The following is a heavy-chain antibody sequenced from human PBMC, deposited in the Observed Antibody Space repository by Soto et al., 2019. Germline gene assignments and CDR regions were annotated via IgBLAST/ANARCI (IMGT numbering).Heavy chain of an antibody. V-gene: IGHV3-30*18. D-gene: IGHD3-3*01. CDR2: ISSDGSQK. CDR1: GLPFRSYG. J-gene: IGHJ6*02. CDR3: AKPLYYDFWTGSGVCFGLDV. Sequence: QGQLVESGGGVVQPGKSRRLSCAASGLPFRSYGMQWVRQAPGKGLEWVAFISSDGSQKDFADSLKGRFSISRDNSKNLLYLELTSPRPEDTAVYYCAKPLYYDFWTGSGVCFGLDVWGQGTTVTVSS.